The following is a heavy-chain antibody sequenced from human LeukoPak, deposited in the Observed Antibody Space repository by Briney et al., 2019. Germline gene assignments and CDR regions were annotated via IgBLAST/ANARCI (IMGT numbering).Heavy chain of an antibody. CDR2: IIPIFGTA. CDR1: GGTFSSYA. J-gene: IGHJ3*02. V-gene: IGHV1-69*05. Sequence: GSSVKVSCKASGGTFSSYAISWVRQAPGQGLEWMGGIIPIFGTANYAQKFQDRVTITTDESTSTAYMELSSLRSEDTAVYYCARALRFLEWLYAFDIWGQGTMVTVSS. CDR3: ARALRFLEWLYAFDI. D-gene: IGHD3-3*01.